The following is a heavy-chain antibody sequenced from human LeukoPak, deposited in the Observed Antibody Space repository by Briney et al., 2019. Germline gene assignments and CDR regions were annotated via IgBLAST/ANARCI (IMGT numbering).Heavy chain of an antibody. CDR2: IYSSETT. V-gene: IGHV4-4*09. Sequence: SETLSLTCTVSGGSVSSYYWSWIRQPPGKGLEWIGYIYSSETTKYNSSLESRVTISVDTSKNQFFLKLNSVTAADTAVYYCARFHSGPSGWYVLWYFDLWGRGTLVTVSS. CDR1: GGSVSSYY. CDR3: ARFHSGPSGWYVLWYFDL. D-gene: IGHD6-19*01. J-gene: IGHJ2*01.